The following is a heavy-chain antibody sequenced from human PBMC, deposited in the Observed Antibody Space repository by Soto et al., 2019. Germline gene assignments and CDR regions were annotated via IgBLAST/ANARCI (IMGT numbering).Heavy chain of an antibody. CDR2: IYYSGST. J-gene: IGHJ5*02. CDR1: GGSISSGGYY. CDR3: ARDRGGITVSSKPLGEWFDP. D-gene: IGHD3-16*01. V-gene: IGHV4-31*03. Sequence: PSETLSLTCTVSGGSISSGGYYWSWIRQHPGKGLEWIGYIYYSGSTYYNPSLESRATISLDLPKNQFSLRLTSVTAADTAVYYCARDRGGITVSSKPLGEWFDPWGQGTLVTVSS.